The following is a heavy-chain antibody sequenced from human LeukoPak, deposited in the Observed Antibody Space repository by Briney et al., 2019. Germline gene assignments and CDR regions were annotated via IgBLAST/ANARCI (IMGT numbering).Heavy chain of an antibody. D-gene: IGHD4-17*01. CDR1: GFIFNKAW. V-gene: IGHV3-7*01. J-gene: IGHJ4*02. Sequence: PGGSLRLSCAASGFIFNKAWMNWVRQAPGKGLEWVANIKQDGSEKYYVDSVKGRFTISRDNTKSSMYLEMNSLRAEDTAVYYCVRYRDGEYDFWGQGTLVTVSS. CDR2: IKQDGSEK. CDR3: VRYRDGEYDF.